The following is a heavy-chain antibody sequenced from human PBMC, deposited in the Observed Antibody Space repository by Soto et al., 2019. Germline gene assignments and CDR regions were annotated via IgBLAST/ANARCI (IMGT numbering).Heavy chain of an antibody. D-gene: IGHD3-10*01. J-gene: IGHJ4*02. CDR1: GFSLNTDGAG. CDR3: AHSRNLITEDAQVGDFDY. V-gene: IGHV2-5*02. Sequence: QITLKESGPPQVKPTQPLTLTCSFSGFSLNTDGAGVGWFRQPPGEALEWFALIYWDDDERYSPSLKTRLTITKDPSKNQVVLIMTNMDPVDTATYYCAHSRNLITEDAQVGDFDYWGQGTLVTVSS. CDR2: IYWDDDE.